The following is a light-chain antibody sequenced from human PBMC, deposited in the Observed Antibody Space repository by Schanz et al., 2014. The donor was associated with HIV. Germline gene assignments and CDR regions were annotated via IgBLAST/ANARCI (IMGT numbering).Light chain of an antibody. CDR1: SSDVGGYNY. J-gene: IGLJ2*01. CDR2: DVS. V-gene: IGLV2-14*01. CDR3: SSYTSSSTLV. Sequence: QSALTQPASVSGSPGQSITISCTGTSSDVGGYNYVSWYQQHPGKAPKLMIFDVSHRPSGVSNRFFGSKSGNTASLTISGLQAEDEADYYCSSYTSSSTLVFGGGTKLTVL.